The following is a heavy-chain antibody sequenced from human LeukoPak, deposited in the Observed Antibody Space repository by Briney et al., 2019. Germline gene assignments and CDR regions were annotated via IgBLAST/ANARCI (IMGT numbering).Heavy chain of an antibody. CDR3: ARDRGATYYGFWSGYDY. V-gene: IGHV3-33*01. Sequence: PGRSLRLSCAASGFTFSSYVMHWVRQAPGKGLEWVAVIWYDGSNKYYADSVKGRFTISRDNSKNTLYLQMNSLRAEDTAVYYCARDRGATYYGFWSGYDYWGQGTLVTVSS. CDR1: GFTFSSYV. D-gene: IGHD3-3*01. CDR2: IWYDGSNK. J-gene: IGHJ4*02.